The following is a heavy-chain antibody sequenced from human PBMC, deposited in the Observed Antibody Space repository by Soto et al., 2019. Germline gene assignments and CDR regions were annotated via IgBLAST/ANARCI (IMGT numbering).Heavy chain of an antibody. V-gene: IGHV4-31*03. J-gene: IGHJ4*02. CDR2: IYYSGST. Sequence: PSETLSLTCTVSGGSISSGDYYWSWIRQHPGKGREWIGYIYYSGSTHYSSSLKSRVTMSIDTSKNQFPLKLTSVTAADTAVYYFARLSSIDSSGYYLDYWGQGTLVTAPQ. CDR3: ARLSSIDSSGYYLDY. D-gene: IGHD3-22*01. CDR1: GGSISSGDYY.